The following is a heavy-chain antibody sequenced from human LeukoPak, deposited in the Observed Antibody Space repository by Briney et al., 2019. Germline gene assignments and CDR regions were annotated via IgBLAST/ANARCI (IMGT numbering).Heavy chain of an antibody. D-gene: IGHD5-12*01. CDR2: MSADGSAT. CDR1: LFTFKNYA. J-gene: IGHJ4*02. Sequence: GSLRLSCAASLFTFKNYAMTSVRQAPGTGLQSFSTMSADGSATYYTDSVRGRFSITRDISKDTLYLQMNSLRVEDTAIYYCAKVPSYEWPRAYWGQGTLVTVSS. CDR3: AKVPSYEWPRAY. V-gene: IGHV3-23*01.